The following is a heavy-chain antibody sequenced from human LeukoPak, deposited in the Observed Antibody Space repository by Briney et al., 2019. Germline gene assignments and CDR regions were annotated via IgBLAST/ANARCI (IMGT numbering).Heavy chain of an antibody. CDR1: GYTLTELS. V-gene: IGHV1-24*01. CDR3: ATTGGLWFGESVDY. Sequence: GASVKVSCKXSGYTLTELSMHWVRQAPGKGLEWMGGFDPEDGETIYAQKFQGRVTMTEDTSTDTAYMELSSLRSEDTAVYYCATTGGLWFGESVDYWGQGTLVTVSS. D-gene: IGHD3-10*01. J-gene: IGHJ4*02. CDR2: FDPEDGET.